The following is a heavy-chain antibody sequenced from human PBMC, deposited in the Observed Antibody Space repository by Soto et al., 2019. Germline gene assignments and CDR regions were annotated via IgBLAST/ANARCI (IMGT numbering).Heavy chain of an antibody. V-gene: IGHV3-23*01. D-gene: IGHD3-10*01. CDR1: GFTFSSYA. J-gene: IGHJ4*02. CDR2: ISGSGGST. Sequence: GGSLRLSCAASGFTFSSYAMSWVRQAPGKGLEWVSAISGSGGSTYYADSVKGRFTISRDNSKNTLYLQMNSLRAKDTAVYYCAKGGYGSGSYYPYFDYWGQGTLVTVSS. CDR3: AKGGYGSGSYYPYFDY.